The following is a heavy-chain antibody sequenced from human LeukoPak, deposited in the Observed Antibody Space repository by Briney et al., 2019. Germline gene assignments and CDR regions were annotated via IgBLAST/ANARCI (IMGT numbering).Heavy chain of an antibody. D-gene: IGHD1-7*01. CDR3: ATSPITGTTSLVDY. CDR2: FDPEDGET. V-gene: IGHV1-24*01. Sequence: GASVKVSCKVSGYTLTELSMHWVRQAPGKGLEWMGGFDPEDGETIYAQKFQGRVTMTEDTSTDTAYMELSSLRSEDTAVYSCATSPITGTTSLVDYWGQGTLVTVSS. CDR1: GYTLTELS. J-gene: IGHJ4*02.